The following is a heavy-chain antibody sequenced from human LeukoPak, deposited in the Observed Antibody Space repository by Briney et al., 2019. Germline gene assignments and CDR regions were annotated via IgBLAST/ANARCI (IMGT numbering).Heavy chain of an antibody. V-gene: IGHV4-59*01. J-gene: IGHJ4*02. D-gene: IGHD2-15*01. Sequence: PSETLSLTCTVSSGSISSYYWSWIRQPPRKGLEWIGYIYYSGSTNYNPSLKSRVTISVDTSKNQFSLRLSSVTAADTAVYYCARARSGGTLFDYWGQGTLVTVSS. CDR2: IYYSGST. CDR1: SGSISSYY. CDR3: ARARSGGTLFDY.